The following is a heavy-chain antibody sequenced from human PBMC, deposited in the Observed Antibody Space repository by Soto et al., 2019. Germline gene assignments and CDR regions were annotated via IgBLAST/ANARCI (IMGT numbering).Heavy chain of an antibody. J-gene: IGHJ4*02. CDR2: IYYSGNI. CDR1: DGYISSYY. CDR3: ARVPDY. Sequence: SETKSLTNTVSDGYISSYYWSWIRQPPGKGLEWIGYIYYSGNIYYNPSLKSRVTISVDRSKNQFSLKLSSVTAADKDVYYCARVPDYWGQGTLVTVS. V-gene: IGHV4-59*12.